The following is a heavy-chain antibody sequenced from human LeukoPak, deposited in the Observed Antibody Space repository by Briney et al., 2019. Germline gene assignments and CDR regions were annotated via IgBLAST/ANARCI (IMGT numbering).Heavy chain of an antibody. CDR3: VTVGMTSIWSYLRFDP. V-gene: IGHV3-64D*08. J-gene: IGHJ5*02. Sequence: GGSLRLSCSASGFTFSTNSMHWVRQAPGKGLEFVSAITSNGGSTYYADSVKGRFTISRDNSKNTLYLQMSSLRVEDTAVYYCVTVGMTSIWSYLRFDPRGQGTLVSVSS. CDR1: GFTFSTNS. CDR2: ITSNGGST. D-gene: IGHD1-26*01.